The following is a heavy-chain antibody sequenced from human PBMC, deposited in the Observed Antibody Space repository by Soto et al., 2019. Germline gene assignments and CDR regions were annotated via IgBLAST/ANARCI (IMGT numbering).Heavy chain of an antibody. Sequence: GGSLRLSCAASGFTFRSYAMSWVRQAPGKGLEWVSAISGSGGSTYYADSVKGRFTISRDNSKNTLYLQMNSLRAEDTALYYCAKRWTTMTTFFDYWGQGTLVTVSS. CDR2: ISGSGGST. J-gene: IGHJ4*02. CDR1: GFTFRSYA. D-gene: IGHD4-17*01. CDR3: AKRWTTMTTFFDY. V-gene: IGHV3-23*01.